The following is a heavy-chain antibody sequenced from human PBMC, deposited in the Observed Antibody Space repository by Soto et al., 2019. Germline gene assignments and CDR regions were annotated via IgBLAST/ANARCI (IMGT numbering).Heavy chain of an antibody. CDR3: AREVWSGDYTLNYGMDV. D-gene: IGHD3-3*01. V-gene: IGHV3-11*06. Sequence: GETLTLTCAVSGFSLSGNYMWWVRREPGGEVVWSSYISSSSFYTHYADSVMRRFTISRDNSKNSLYLQMISLRPEDTAVYYCAREVWSGDYTLNYGMDVWGQGTTVTVS. J-gene: IGHJ6*02. CDR2: ISSSSFYT. CDR1: GFSLSGNY.